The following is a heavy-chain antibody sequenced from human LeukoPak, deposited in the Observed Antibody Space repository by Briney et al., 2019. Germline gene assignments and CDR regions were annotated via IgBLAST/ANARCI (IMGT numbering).Heavy chain of an antibody. D-gene: IGHD6-19*01. Sequence: GGSLRLSCAASGFTFSSYAMHWVRQAPGKGLEWVAVISYDGSNKYYADSVKGRFTISRDNSKNTLYPQMNSLRAEDTAVYYCARAPEWLIFDYWGQGTLVTVSS. CDR1: GFTFSSYA. CDR3: ARAPEWLIFDY. J-gene: IGHJ4*02. V-gene: IGHV3-30-3*01. CDR2: ISYDGSNK.